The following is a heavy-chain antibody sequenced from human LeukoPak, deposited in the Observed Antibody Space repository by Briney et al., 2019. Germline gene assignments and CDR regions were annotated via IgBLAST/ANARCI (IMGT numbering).Heavy chain of an antibody. D-gene: IGHD3-3*01. J-gene: IGHJ4*02. CDR1: GFTFSAYA. CDR2: ISSSGGRT. V-gene: IGHV3-23*01. CDR3: ATDRGWRTSGYYLYYFEY. Sequence: GGSLRLSCAASGFTFSAYAMNWVRQAPGKGLEWVSAISSSGGRTYNADSAKGRFTISRDNSKNTLFLQMSSLRAEDTAVYYCATDRGWRTSGYYLYYFEYWGQGTLVTYSS.